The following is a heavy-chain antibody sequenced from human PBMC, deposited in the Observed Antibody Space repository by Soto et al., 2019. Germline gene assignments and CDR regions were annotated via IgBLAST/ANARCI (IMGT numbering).Heavy chain of an antibody. CDR2: VYHTGST. D-gene: IGHD6-19*01. CDR1: GGSISSYY. Sequence: PSETLSLTCTVSGGSISSYYWSWIRQPPGKGPEWIGYVYHTGSTDYNPSLKGRVTISLDTSKNQFSLNLNSVTAADTAVYYCARDQGIAVAVFDYWGQGTLVTVSS. V-gene: IGHV4-59*01. CDR3: ARDQGIAVAVFDY. J-gene: IGHJ4*02.